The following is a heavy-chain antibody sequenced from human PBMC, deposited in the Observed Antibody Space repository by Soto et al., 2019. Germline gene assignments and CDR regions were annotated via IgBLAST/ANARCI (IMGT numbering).Heavy chain of an antibody. D-gene: IGHD6-19*01. J-gene: IGHJ4*02. Sequence: EVQLLESGGGLVQPGGSLRLSCAASGFTFSSYAMSWVRQAPGKGLEWVSAISGSGGSTYYADSVKGRFTISRDNSKNTLYLQMNSLRAEDTAVYYCAKDPTARYSSGWYQGGYFDYWGQGTLVTVSS. V-gene: IGHV3-23*01. CDR1: GFTFSSYA. CDR2: ISGSGGST. CDR3: AKDPTARYSSGWYQGGYFDY.